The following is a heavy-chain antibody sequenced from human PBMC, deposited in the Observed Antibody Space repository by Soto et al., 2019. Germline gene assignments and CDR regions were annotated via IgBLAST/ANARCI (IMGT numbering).Heavy chain of an antibody. CDR2: IHPGDSNT. J-gene: IGHJ5*02. D-gene: IGHD1-26*01. Sequence: GESLKISCKGSGYSFTSNWIGWVRQMPGKGLEWMGIIHPGDSNTRYSPSFQGQVTISADKSISTAYLQRSSLKASDTAMYYCAKWPVGASRNWFDPWGQGTLVTVSS. V-gene: IGHV5-51*01. CDR3: AKWPVGASRNWFDP. CDR1: GYSFTSNW.